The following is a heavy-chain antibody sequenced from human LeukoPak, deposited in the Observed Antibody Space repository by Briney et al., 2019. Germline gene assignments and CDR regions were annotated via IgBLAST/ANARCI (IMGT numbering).Heavy chain of an antibody. CDR2: INPNSGDT. CDR1: GYAFTGYY. V-gene: IGHV1-2*02. CDR3: ARATGWLPFDY. D-gene: IGHD1-1*01. J-gene: IGHJ4*02. Sequence: ASVKVSCKASGYAFTGYYMYWVRQAPGQGLEWMGWINPNSGDTNYAQMFQGRVTMTRDTPISTAYMELSRLTSDDTAVYYCARATGWLPFDYWGQGTLVTVSS.